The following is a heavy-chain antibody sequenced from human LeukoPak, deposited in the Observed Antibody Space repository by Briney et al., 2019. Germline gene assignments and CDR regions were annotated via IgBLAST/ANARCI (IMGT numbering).Heavy chain of an antibody. Sequence: GGSLRLSCAASGFTFSSYGMTWVRQAPGKGLEWVSSISSSSSYIYYADSVKGRFTISRDNAKNSLYLQMDSLRAEDTAVYYCARDSGGSCYNHWGQGTLVTVSP. J-gene: IGHJ5*02. V-gene: IGHV3-21*01. CDR2: ISSSSSYI. D-gene: IGHD2-15*01. CDR1: GFTFSSYG. CDR3: ARDSGGSCYNH.